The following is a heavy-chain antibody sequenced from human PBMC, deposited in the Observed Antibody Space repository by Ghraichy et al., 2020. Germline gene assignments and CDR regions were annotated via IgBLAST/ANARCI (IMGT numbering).Heavy chain of an antibody. CDR1: GYSFTSYW. V-gene: IGHV5-10-1*01. J-gene: IGHJ3*02. CDR2: IDPSDSYT. Sequence: GGSLRLSCKGSGYSFTSYWISWVRQMPGKGLEWMGRIDPSDSYTNYSPSFQGHVTISADKSISTAYLQWSSLKASDTAMYYCARQGPEQLVRENAFDIWGQGTMVTVSS. CDR3: ARQGPEQLVRENAFDI. D-gene: IGHD6-6*01.